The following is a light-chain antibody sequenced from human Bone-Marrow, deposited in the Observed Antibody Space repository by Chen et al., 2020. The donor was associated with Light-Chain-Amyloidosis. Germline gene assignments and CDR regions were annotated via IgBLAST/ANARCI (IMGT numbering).Light chain of an antibody. CDR1: SSNIGPNS. CDR3: AAWDDSLSGWV. V-gene: IGLV1-47*01. J-gene: IGLJ3*02. CDR2: RTH. Sequence: QSVLTQPPSASGTPGHRVTISCSGSSSNIGPNSVFWYQQLPGTAPKLLIYRTHQRPSGVPDRFSGSKSGTSASLAISGLRSEDEADYYCAAWDDSLSGWVFGGGTKLTVL.